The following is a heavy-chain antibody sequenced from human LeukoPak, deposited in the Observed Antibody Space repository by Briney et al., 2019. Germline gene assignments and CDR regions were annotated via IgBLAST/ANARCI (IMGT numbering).Heavy chain of an antibody. CDR3: ARHHHQWFLAS. Sequence: PSETLSLTCTVSGGSISSSSYYWGWIRQPPGKGLEWIVSSYYSGSTSYNPSLKSRVTLSVDTSKNQFSLKLSSVTAADTAVYYCARHHHQWFLASWGQGTLVTVSS. V-gene: IGHV4-39*01. D-gene: IGHD3-22*01. CDR1: GGSISSSSYY. CDR2: SYYSGST. J-gene: IGHJ5*02.